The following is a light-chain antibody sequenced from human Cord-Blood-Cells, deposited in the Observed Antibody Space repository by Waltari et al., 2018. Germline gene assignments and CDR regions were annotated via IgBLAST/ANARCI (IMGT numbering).Light chain of an antibody. Sequence: QSALTQPDSVSGSPGQSITISCPGTSCDVRSYNVVLCYQQHPCKATKLIIYEGSKRPSGVSNRFSGSKSGNTASLTISGLQAEDDADYYCCSYAGSSTLVFGGGTKLTVL. CDR1: SCDVRSYNV. CDR3: CSYAGSSTLV. CDR2: EGS. V-gene: IGLV2-23*01. J-gene: IGLJ3*02.